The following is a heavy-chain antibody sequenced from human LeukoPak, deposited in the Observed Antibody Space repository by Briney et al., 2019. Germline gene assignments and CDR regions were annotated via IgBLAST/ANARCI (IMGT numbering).Heavy chain of an antibody. V-gene: IGHV4-59*12. Sequence: SEALSLTCTVSGGSISSYYWSWIRQPPGKGLEWIGYIYYSGSTNYNPSLKSRVTISVDTSKNQFSLKLSSVTAADTAVYYCARRAYYYDSSGYAHFDYWGQGTLVTVSS. CDR2: IYYSGST. CDR1: GGSISSYY. J-gene: IGHJ4*02. D-gene: IGHD3-22*01. CDR3: ARRAYYYDSSGYAHFDY.